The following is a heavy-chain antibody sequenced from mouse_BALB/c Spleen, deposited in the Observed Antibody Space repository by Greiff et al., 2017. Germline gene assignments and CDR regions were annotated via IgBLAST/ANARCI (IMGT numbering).Heavy chain of an antibody. CDR1: GYAFSSYW. D-gene: IGHD2-4*01. V-gene: IGHV1-80*01. CDR3: NEGDYEYDGGYFDV. Sequence: QVQLQQSGAELVRPGSSVKISCKASGYAFSSYWMNWVKQRPGQGLEWIGQIYPGDGDTNYNGKFKGKATLTADKSSSTAYMQLSSLTSEDSAVYYCNEGDYEYDGGYFDVWGAGTTVTVSA. J-gene: IGHJ1*01. CDR2: IYPGDGDT.